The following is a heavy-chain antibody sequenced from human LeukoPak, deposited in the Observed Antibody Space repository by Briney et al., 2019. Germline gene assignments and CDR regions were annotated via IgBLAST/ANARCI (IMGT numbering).Heavy chain of an antibody. J-gene: IGHJ5*02. CDR1: GGTFSSYA. Sequence: GASVKVSCKASGGTFSSYAISWVRQAPRQGLEWMGGIIPIFGTANYAQKFQGRVTITADESTSTAYMELSSLRSEDTAVYYCARERIAVAGTGWFDPWGQGTLVTVSS. CDR2: IIPIFGTA. V-gene: IGHV1-69*13. CDR3: ARERIAVAGTGWFDP. D-gene: IGHD6-19*01.